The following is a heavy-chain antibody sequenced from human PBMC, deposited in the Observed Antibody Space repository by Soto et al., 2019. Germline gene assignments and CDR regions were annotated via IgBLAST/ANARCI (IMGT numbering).Heavy chain of an antibody. CDR1: GFTFSSYG. Sequence: GGSLRLSCAASGFTFSSYGMHWVRQAPGKGLEWVAVISYDGSNKYYADSVKGRFTISRDNSKNTLYLQMNSLRAEDTAVYYCAKDRGDLSYYYYYGMDVWGQGTTVTVSS. CDR3: AKDRGDLSYYYYYGMDV. V-gene: IGHV3-30*18. D-gene: IGHD4-17*01. J-gene: IGHJ6*02. CDR2: ISYDGSNK.